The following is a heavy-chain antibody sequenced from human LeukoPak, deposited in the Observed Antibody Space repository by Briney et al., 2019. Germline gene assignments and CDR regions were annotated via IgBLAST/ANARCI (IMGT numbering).Heavy chain of an antibody. Sequence: SETLSLTCTVSGGSISSYYWSWIRQPPGKGLEWIGYIYYSGSTNYNPSLKSRVTMSVDTSKNQFSLKLSSVTAADTAVYYCARETVRVIIGAFDIWGQGTMVTVSS. CDR2: IYYSGST. V-gene: IGHV4-59*12. J-gene: IGHJ3*02. D-gene: IGHD3-3*01. CDR1: GGSISSYY. CDR3: ARETVRVIIGAFDI.